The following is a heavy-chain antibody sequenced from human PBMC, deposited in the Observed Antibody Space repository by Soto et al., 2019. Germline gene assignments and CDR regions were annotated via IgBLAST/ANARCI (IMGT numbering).Heavy chain of an antibody. CDR3: ARDRSGSYYPSFFDY. D-gene: IGHD1-26*01. Sequence: SETLSLTCTVSGGSISRYYLSWIRQPPGKGLEWIGYMYFRGSTNYNPSLKSRVTISVDTSKNQFSLKLSSVTAADTAVYYCARDRSGSYYPSFFDYWGQGILVTVS. J-gene: IGHJ4*02. V-gene: IGHV4-59*01. CDR1: GGSISRYY. CDR2: MYFRGST.